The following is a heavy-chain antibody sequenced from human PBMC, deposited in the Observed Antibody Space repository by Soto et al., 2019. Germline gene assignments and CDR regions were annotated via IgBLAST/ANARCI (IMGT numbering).Heavy chain of an antibody. CDR1: GYTFTSYD. CDR3: EREKRGYYDY. V-gene: IGHV1-8*01. J-gene: IGHJ4*02. CDR2: MNTNSGNT. Sequence: QVQLVQSGAEVKKPGASVKVSCKASGYTFTSYDINWVRQATGQGIEWMGWMNTNSGNTGYAQKLQGRVTMTRNTSISTAYKEMSSLTSEDTDVYYCEREKRGYYDYWGQGTLVTVSS.